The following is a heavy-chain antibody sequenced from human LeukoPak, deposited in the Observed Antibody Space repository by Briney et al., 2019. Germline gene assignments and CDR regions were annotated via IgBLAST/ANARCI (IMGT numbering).Heavy chain of an antibody. CDR3: AREYYYDSSDRFDP. CDR2: IYYSGST. D-gene: IGHD3-22*01. CDR1: GGSISSYY. Sequence: SETLSLTCTVSGGSISSYYWSWIRQPPGKGLEWIGYIYYSGSTNYNPSLKSRVTISVDTSKNQFSLKLSSVTAADTAVYYCAREYYYDSSDRFDPWGQGTLVTVSS. J-gene: IGHJ5*02. V-gene: IGHV4-59*01.